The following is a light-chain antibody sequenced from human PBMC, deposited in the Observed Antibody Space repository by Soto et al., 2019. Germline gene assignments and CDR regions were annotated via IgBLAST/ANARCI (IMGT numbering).Light chain of an antibody. Sequence: DIQLTQSPSFLSASVGDRVTITCRASQAIDTNLAWYQQKPGKAPKLLIYAASLLQSGVPSRFSGSGSGTEFTLTINSLQPEDFASYYCQQLNTFPFIFGQGTRLEIK. J-gene: IGKJ5*01. CDR1: QAIDTN. CDR3: QQLNTFPFI. V-gene: IGKV1-9*01. CDR2: AAS.